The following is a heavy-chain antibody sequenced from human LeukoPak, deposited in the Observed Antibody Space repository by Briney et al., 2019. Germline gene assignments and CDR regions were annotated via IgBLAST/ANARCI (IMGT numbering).Heavy chain of an antibody. D-gene: IGHD6-19*01. CDR3: ARGLAVAGSSWFDP. CDR2: INSDGSSR. Sequence: GGSLRLSCAASRFTFSSYWMHWVRQVPGKGLVWVSRINSDGSSRSYVDSVMGRFTISRDNAKNTLYLQLDSLRAEDTAVYYCARGLAVAGSSWFDPWGQGTLVSVSS. CDR1: RFTFSSYW. J-gene: IGHJ5*02. V-gene: IGHV3-74*01.